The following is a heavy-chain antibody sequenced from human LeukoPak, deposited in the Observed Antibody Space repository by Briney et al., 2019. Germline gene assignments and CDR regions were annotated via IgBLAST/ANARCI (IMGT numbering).Heavy chain of an antibody. CDR2: ISSSSSYT. D-gene: IGHD1-1*01. CDR3: ARDGSTGRPDYGMDV. V-gene: IGHV3-11*06. Sequence: GGSMRLPCAVSGLPYRDYYLRWLRQAPGKGLEWVSYISSSSSYTNYADSVKGRFTISRDNAKNSLYLQMNSLRAEDTAVYYCARDGSTGRPDYGMDVWGKGTTVTVSS. J-gene: IGHJ6*04. CDR1: GLPYRDYY.